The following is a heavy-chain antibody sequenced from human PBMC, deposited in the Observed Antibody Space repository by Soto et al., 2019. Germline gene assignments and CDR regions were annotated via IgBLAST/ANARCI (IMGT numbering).Heavy chain of an antibody. CDR3: ARELSAFGMDV. CDR1: GFSFSSYW. V-gene: IGHV3-74*01. J-gene: IGHJ6*02. D-gene: IGHD3-16*02. Sequence: GGSLRLSCTASGFSFSSYWMHWVRQAPGSGLVWVSLLNSDGSDTDYADSVKGRFTMSRDTAKDTLYLQMNSLRAEDTAVYYCARELSAFGMDVWGQGTTVTVSS. CDR2: LNSDGSDT.